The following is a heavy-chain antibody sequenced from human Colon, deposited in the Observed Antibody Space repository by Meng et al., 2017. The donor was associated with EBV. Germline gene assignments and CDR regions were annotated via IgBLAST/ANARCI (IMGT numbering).Heavy chain of an antibody. Sequence: QGHLVQSGSELKKPGASVKGSCKASGYTFNRYPMNWVRQAPGQGLEWMGWISTNTGNPTYAQGFTGRFVFSVDTSVSTAYLQISSLKAEDTAVYYCGTLKYTSGFYGPAYWGQGALVTVSS. CDR3: GTLKYTSGFYGPAY. CDR2: ISTNTGNP. J-gene: IGHJ4*02. V-gene: IGHV7-4-1*02. CDR1: GYTFNRYP. D-gene: IGHD6-19*01.